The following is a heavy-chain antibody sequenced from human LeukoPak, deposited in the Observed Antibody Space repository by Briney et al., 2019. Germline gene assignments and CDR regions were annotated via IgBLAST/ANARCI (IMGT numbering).Heavy chain of an antibody. D-gene: IGHD2-15*01. CDR2: ISSSGSTI. Sequence: PGGSLRLSCAASGFTFSDYHMSWIRQAPGKGLEWVSYISSSGSTIYYADSVKGRFTISRDNAKNSLYLQMNSLRAEDTAVYYCARAGREYCSGGSCYPYYYYYYYMDVWGKGTTVTVSS. V-gene: IGHV3-11*04. CDR3: ARAGREYCSGGSCYPYYYYYYYMDV. J-gene: IGHJ6*03. CDR1: GFTFSDYH.